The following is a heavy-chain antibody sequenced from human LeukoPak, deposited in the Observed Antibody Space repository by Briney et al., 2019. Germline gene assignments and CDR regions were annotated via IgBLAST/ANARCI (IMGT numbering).Heavy chain of an antibody. V-gene: IGHV3-53*01. CDR3: SKMGQNDDYGKPD. Sequence: ETLSLTCAVYGGSFSGYYWSWIRQAPGKGLECVSVISRDGTTYYADSVKGRFTISRDNSQNTLSLQMNSLKAEDTAVYYCSKMGQNDDYGKPDWGQGTLVTVSS. J-gene: IGHJ4*02. CDR2: ISRDGTT. CDR1: GGSFSGYY. D-gene: IGHD4-17*01.